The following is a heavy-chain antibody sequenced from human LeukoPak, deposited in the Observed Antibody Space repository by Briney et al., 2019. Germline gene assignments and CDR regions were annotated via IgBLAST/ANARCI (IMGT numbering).Heavy chain of an antibody. CDR2: INHSGST. V-gene: IGHV4-34*01. CDR1: GGSFSGYY. Sequence: SETLSLTCAVYGGSFSGYYWSWIRQPPGKGLEWIGEINHSGSTNYNPSLKSRVTISVDTSKNQFSLKLSSVTAADTAVYYCASALAYCGGDCYSRIDYWGQGTLVTVS. CDR3: ASALAYCGGDCYSRIDY. D-gene: IGHD2-21*02. J-gene: IGHJ4*02.